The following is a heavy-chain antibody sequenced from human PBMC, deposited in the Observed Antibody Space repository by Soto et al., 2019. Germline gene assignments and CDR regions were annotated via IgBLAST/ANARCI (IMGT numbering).Heavy chain of an antibody. V-gene: IGHV1-18*01. CDR1: GYTFTSYG. Sequence: ASVKVSCKASGYTFTSYGISWVRQAPGQGLEWMGWISAYNGNTNYAQKLQGRVTMTTDTSTSTAYMELRSLRSDDTAVYYCARDRWGTYYYDSSGSPYFQHWGQGTLVTVSS. CDR2: ISAYNGNT. CDR3: ARDRWGTYYYDSSGSPYFQH. J-gene: IGHJ1*01. D-gene: IGHD3-22*01.